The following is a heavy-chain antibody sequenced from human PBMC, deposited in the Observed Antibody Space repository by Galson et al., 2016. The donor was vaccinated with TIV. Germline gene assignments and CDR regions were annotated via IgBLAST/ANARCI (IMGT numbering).Heavy chain of an antibody. CDR3: ARDQDSGAYFDY. J-gene: IGHJ4*02. Sequence: LSLTCTVSGGSISSNGIFWSWIRQHPGKGLEWIGYIYHSGSTHYNPSLKSRVAMSVDTSKNRFSLTLTSVTAADTAVYYCARDQDSGAYFDYWGQGTLVTVSS. CDR1: GGSISSNGIF. CDR2: IYHSGST. D-gene: IGHD2-15*01. V-gene: IGHV4-31*03.